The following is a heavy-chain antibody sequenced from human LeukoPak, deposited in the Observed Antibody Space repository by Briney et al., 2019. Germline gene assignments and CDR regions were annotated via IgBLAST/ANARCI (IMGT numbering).Heavy chain of an antibody. V-gene: IGHV5-10-1*01. CDR1: GYSFTTYW. CDR2: IDPSDSYT. D-gene: IGHD6-19*01. CDR3: ARSRGSGWYDY. Sequence: GESLKISCKASGYSFTTYWIGWVRQTPGKGLEWMGRIDPSDSYTNYSPSFQGHVTISADKSIITAYLQWSSLKASDTAMYYCARSRGSGWYDYWGQGTLVAVSS. J-gene: IGHJ4*02.